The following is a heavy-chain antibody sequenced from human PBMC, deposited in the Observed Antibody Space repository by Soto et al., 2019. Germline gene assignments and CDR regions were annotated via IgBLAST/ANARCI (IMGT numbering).Heavy chain of an antibody. V-gene: IGHV1-18*04. CDR2: ISAYNGNT. Sequence: GASVKVSCKASGYTFTNYGISWVRQAPGQGLEWMGWISAYNGNTNYAQNLQGRVTMTTDTSTSTAYMELRSLRSDDTAVYYCATPTPLRGAMITNINFDFWGQGTPVTVSS. CDR3: ATPTPLRGAMITNINFDF. J-gene: IGHJ4*02. CDR1: GYTFTNYG. D-gene: IGHD3-10*01.